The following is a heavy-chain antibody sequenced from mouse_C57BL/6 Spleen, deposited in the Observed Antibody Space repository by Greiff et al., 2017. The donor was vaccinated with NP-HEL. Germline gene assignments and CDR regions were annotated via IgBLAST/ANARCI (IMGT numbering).Heavy chain of an antibody. V-gene: IGHV1-26*01. CDR1: GYTFTDYY. Sequence: EVQLQQSGPELVKPGASVKISCKASGYTFTDYYMNWVKQSHGKSLEWIGDINPNNGGTSYNQKFKGKATLTVDKSSSTAYMELRSLTSEDSAVYYCARFDGYYGALDYWGQGTSVTVS. CDR3: ARFDGYYGALDY. J-gene: IGHJ4*01. D-gene: IGHD2-3*01. CDR2: INPNNGGT.